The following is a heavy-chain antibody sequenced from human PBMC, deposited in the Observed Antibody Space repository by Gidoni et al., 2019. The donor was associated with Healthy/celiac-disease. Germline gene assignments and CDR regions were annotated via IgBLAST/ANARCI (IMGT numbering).Heavy chain of an antibody. CDR1: GGSFSGDY. D-gene: IGHD5-12*01. J-gene: IGHJ4*02. Sequence: QVQLQQWGAGLLKPSETLSLTCAVYGGSFSGDYWSWIRQPPGKGLEWIGEINHSGSTNYNPSLKSRVTISVDTSKNQFSLKLSSVTAADTAVYYCAREGYSGPAYFDYWGQGTLVTVSS. CDR2: INHSGST. V-gene: IGHV4-34*01. CDR3: AREGYSGPAYFDY.